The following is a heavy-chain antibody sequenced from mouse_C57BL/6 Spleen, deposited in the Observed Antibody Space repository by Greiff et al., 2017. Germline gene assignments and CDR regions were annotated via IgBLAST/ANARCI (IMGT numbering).Heavy chain of an antibody. Sequence: EVQLQQSGPELVKPGASVKISCKASGYTFTDYYMNWVKQSHGKSLEWIGDINPNNGGTSYNQKFKGKATLTVDKSSSTAYMELRSLTSEDSAVYYCARAIYYDYDGAWFAYWGQGTLVTVSA. D-gene: IGHD2-4*01. CDR2: INPNNGGT. CDR1: GYTFTDYY. V-gene: IGHV1-26*01. J-gene: IGHJ3*01. CDR3: ARAIYYDYDGAWFAY.